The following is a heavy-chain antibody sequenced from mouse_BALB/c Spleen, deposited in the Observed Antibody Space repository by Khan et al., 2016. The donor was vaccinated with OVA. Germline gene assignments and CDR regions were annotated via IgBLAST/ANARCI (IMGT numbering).Heavy chain of an antibody. J-gene: IGHJ3*01. V-gene: IGHV5-6-5*01. Sequence: EVQLVESGGGLVKPGGSLKLSCAASGFTFSNYAMSWVRQTPEKRLEWVASISSGGSTYYPDSVKGRFTISRDNDRNIPYLQLSSLRAEDTAMYYCARDYWCTYWGQGTLVTVSA. CDR2: ISSGGST. CDR1: GFTFSNYA. CDR3: ARDYWCTY.